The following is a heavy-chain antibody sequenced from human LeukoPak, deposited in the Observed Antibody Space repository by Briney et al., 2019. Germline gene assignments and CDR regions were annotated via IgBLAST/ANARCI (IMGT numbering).Heavy chain of an antibody. Sequence: SETLSLTCTVSGGSISSYYWSWIRQPPGKGLEWIGYIYYSGSTNYNPCLKSRVTISVDTSKNQFSLKLSSVTAADTAVYYCARVPTYYYDSSGYYPYYYYYYMDVWGKGTTVTVSS. D-gene: IGHD3-22*01. CDR1: GGSISSYY. J-gene: IGHJ6*03. CDR2: IYYSGST. CDR3: ARVPTYYYDSSGYYPYYYYYYMDV. V-gene: IGHV4-59*01.